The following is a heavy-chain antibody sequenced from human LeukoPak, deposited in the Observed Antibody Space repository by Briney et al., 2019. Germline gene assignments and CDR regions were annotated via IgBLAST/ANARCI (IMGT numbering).Heavy chain of an antibody. J-gene: IGHJ4*02. Sequence: PGGSLTLSCAASGFTFTTYAMSWVRQAPGKGLEWVSASAGSDGSKYYGDSVKGRFTISRDNSKNTLDLQINSLRAEDTAIYYCAKHSAGSGYAPFDYWGQGTLVTVSS. CDR2: SAGSDGSK. D-gene: IGHD3-3*01. CDR3: AKHSAGSGYAPFDY. V-gene: IGHV3-23*01. CDR1: GFTFTTYA.